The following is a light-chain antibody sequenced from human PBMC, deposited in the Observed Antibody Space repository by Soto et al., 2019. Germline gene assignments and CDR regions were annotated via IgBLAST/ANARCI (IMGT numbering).Light chain of an antibody. CDR3: RSYTFTNTLVL. J-gene: IGLJ3*02. Sequence: QSALTQPASVSGSPGQSITISCTGTSSDVGGYNFVSWYQQHPGKAPRLIIYEVSSRPSGVSYRFSGSTSGNTASLTLSGLQAEDEAADSCRSYTFTNTLVLFGVGTKVTVL. CDR1: SSDVGGYNF. CDR2: EVS. V-gene: IGLV2-14*01.